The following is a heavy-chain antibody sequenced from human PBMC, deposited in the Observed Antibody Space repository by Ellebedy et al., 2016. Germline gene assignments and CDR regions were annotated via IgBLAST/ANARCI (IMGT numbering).Heavy chain of an antibody. CDR3: ARRNYYGSATYGLDV. CDR2: IWPGDSET. J-gene: IGHJ6*02. Sequence: GESLKISCQVSGYSFTDYWIAWVRQQPGKGLEWTGNIWPGDSETKYNPSFEGQVTFSVDKSISTAYLQWSGLKASDSAMYYCARRNYYGSATYGLDVWGQGTAVAVSS. CDR1: GYSFTDYW. V-gene: IGHV5-51*01. D-gene: IGHD3-10*01.